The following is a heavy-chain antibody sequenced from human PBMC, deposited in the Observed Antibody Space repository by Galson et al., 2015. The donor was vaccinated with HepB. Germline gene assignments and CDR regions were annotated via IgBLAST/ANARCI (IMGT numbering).Heavy chain of an antibody. V-gene: IGHV3-30-3*01. D-gene: IGHD2-21*02. CDR3: AKVGDHGAFDI. J-gene: IGHJ3*02. CDR2: ISYDGSNK. Sequence: SLRLSCAASGFTFSSYAMHWVRQAPGKGLEWVAVISYDGSNKYYADSVKGRFTISRDNSKNTLYLQMNSLRAEDTAVYYCAKVGDHGAFDIWGQGTMVTVSS. CDR1: GFTFSSYA.